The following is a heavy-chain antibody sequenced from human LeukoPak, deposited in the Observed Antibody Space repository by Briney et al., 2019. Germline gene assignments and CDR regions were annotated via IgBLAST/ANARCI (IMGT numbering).Heavy chain of an antibody. D-gene: IGHD5-12*01. CDR3: ARAKEGVMVATPTDY. CDR2: INPSGGST. Sequence: ASVKVSCKAFGYTFTSNYMHWVRQAPGQGLEWMGIINPSGGSTSYAQKFQGRVTMTRDTSTSTVYMELSSLRSEDTAVYYCARAKEGVMVATPTDYWGQGTLVTVSS. J-gene: IGHJ4*02. CDR1: GYTFTSNY. V-gene: IGHV1-46*01.